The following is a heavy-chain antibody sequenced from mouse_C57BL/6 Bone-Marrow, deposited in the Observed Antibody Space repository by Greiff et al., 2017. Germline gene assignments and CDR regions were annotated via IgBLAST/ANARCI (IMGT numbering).Heavy chain of an antibody. J-gene: IGHJ2*01. Sequence: QVQLQQPGAELVKPGASVKLSCKASGYTFTSYWMQWVKQRPGQGLEWIGEIDPSDSYTNYNQKFKGKATLTVDTSSSTAYMQLSSLTSEDSAVYYCAREDSNGLYDFDYGGQGTALSVSA. CDR1: GYTFTSYW. CDR3: AREDSNGLYDFDY. V-gene: IGHV1-50*01. D-gene: IGHD2-5*01. CDR2: IDPSDSYT.